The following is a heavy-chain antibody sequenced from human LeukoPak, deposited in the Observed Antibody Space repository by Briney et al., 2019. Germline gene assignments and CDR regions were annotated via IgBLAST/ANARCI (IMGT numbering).Heavy chain of an antibody. Sequence: GGSLRLSRAASGFTFDDYGMSWVRQAPGEGLEWVSAISGSGGSTYYADSVKGRFIISRDNSKNTLYLQMNSLRAEDTAVYYCANDGAYYDSSTDAFDIWGQGTMVTVSS. V-gene: IGHV3-23*01. J-gene: IGHJ3*02. D-gene: IGHD3-22*01. CDR2: ISGSGGST. CDR3: ANDGAYYDSSTDAFDI. CDR1: GFTFDDYG.